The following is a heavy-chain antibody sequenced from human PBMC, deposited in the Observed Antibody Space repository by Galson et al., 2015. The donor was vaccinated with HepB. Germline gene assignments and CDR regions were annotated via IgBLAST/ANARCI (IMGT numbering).Heavy chain of an antibody. D-gene: IGHD3-10*01. V-gene: IGHV1-69*13. Sequence: SVKVSCKASGGTFKNYAISWVRQAPGQGLEWMGGIIPMFGTANYAQKSQGRVTITADDFTNTAYMTMSSLRSEDTAVYYCARARAIRGVIIRTAFEIWGQGTMI. CDR2: IIPMFGTA. J-gene: IGHJ3*02. CDR3: ARARAIRGVIIRTAFEI. CDR1: GGTFKNYA.